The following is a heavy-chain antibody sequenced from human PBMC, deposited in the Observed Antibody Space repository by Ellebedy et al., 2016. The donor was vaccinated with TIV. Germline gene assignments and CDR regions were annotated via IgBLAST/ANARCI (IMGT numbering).Heavy chain of an antibody. CDR3: ARHGIGGKGMNWFDP. Sequence: MPSETLSLTCTVSGGSISSYYWSWIRQPPGKGLEWIGYIYYSGSTNYNPSLKSRVTISVDTSKNQFSLKLSSVTAADTAVYYCARHGIGGKGMNWFDPWGQGTLVTVSS. D-gene: IGHD4-23*01. J-gene: IGHJ5*02. V-gene: IGHV4-59*01. CDR2: IYYSGST. CDR1: GGSISSYY.